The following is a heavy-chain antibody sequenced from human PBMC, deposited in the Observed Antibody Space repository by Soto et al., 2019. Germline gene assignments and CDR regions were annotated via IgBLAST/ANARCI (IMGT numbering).Heavy chain of an antibody. CDR3: ARGPATPPDWFDP. V-gene: IGHV1-69*02. D-gene: IGHD5-12*01. CDR2: IIPILGIA. Sequence: QVQLVQSGAEVKKPGSSVKVSCKASGGTFSSYTISGVRQAPGQGLEWMGRIIPILGIANYAQKFQGRVTITADKSTSTAYMELSSLRSEDTAVYYCARGPATPPDWFDPWGQGTLVTVSS. CDR1: GGTFSSYT. J-gene: IGHJ5*02.